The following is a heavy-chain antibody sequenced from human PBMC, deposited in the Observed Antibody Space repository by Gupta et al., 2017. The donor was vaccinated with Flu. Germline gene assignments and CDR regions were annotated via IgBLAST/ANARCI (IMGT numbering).Heavy chain of an antibody. J-gene: IGHJ3*02. V-gene: IGHV3-21*01. D-gene: IGHD2-8*02. CDR2: ISSRSTSI. Sequence: NWVRQVPGKGLEWVSSISSRSTSIYYADSVKGRFTISRDKTKNSVYLQMNSLRAEDTALYYCARDEDCSVNSCHPEDAFDIWGQGTMVTVSS. CDR3: ARDEDCSVNSCHPEDAFDI.